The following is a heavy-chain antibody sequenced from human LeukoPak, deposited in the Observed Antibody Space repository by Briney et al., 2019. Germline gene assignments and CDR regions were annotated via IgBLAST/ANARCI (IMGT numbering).Heavy chain of an antibody. J-gene: IGHJ6*02. Sequence: SQTLSLTCTVSGGSISSGGYYWSWIRQHPGKGLEWIGCIYYSGTTHYNPSLKSRGTISLDTSKNQFSLKLTSVTAADTAVYYCARVSGRYYYGMDVWGQGTTATVSS. D-gene: IGHD6-25*01. CDR1: GGSISSGGYY. V-gene: IGHV4-30-4*08. CDR2: IYYSGTT. CDR3: ARVSGRYYYGMDV.